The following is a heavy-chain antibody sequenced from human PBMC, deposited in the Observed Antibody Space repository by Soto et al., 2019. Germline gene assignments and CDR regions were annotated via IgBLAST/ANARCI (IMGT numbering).Heavy chain of an antibody. D-gene: IGHD3-22*01. CDR1: GGSINSGTYH. J-gene: IGHJ4*02. Sequence: PSETLSLTCTVSGGSINSGTYHWSWIRQHPGKGLEWIGYIYYSGSTFYNPSLKSRLTISVDTSKNQFSLRLSSVTAADTAVYYCAREMNYYDTSGDSYFDSWGQGTLVTVSS. CDR3: AREMNYYDTSGDSYFDS. V-gene: IGHV4-31*03. CDR2: IYYSGST.